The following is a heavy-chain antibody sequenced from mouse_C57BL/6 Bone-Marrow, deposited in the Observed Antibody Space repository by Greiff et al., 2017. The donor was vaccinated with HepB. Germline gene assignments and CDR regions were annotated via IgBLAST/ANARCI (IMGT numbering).Heavy chain of an antibody. V-gene: IGHV10-1*01. CDR1: GFSFNTYA. Sequence: EVKLMESGGGLVQPKGSLKLSCAASGFSFNTYAMNWVRQAPGKGLEWVARIRSKSNNYATYYADSVKDRFTISRDDSESMLYLQMNNLKTEDTAMYYCVRQSGYYSYYFDYWGQGTTLTVSS. J-gene: IGHJ2*01. CDR2: IRSKSNNYAT. D-gene: IGHD2-3*01. CDR3: VRQSGYYSYYFDY.